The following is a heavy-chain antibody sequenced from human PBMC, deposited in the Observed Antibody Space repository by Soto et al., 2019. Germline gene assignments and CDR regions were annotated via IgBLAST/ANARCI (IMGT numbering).Heavy chain of an antibody. CDR1: GLSLSTSRVG. CDR2: IYWNHIK. V-gene: IGHV2-5*01. D-gene: IGHD3-10*01. Sequence: QITLKESGPSLVKPTQTLTLTCIFSGLSLSTSRVGVGWIRQPPGKALEWLALIYWNHIKRYSPSLKTRLTIPYHTSKNPLVLTLTSMDPVDTAIYDCGRFWELLIDSWGQGTLVTVSS. CDR3: GRFWELLIDS. J-gene: IGHJ4*02.